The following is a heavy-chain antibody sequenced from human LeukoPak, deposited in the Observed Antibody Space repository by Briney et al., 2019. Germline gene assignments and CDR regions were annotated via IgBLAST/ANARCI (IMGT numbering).Heavy chain of an antibody. CDR3: ARDYDYGDYPGY. CDR2: ISSSSSYT. D-gene: IGHD4-17*01. Sequence: NPGGSLRLSCAASGFTFSDYYMSWIRQAPGKGLEWVSYISSSSSYTNYADSVKGRFTISRDNAKNSLYLQMNSLRAEDTALYYCARDYDYGDYPGYWGQGTLVTVSS. J-gene: IGHJ4*02. CDR1: GFTFSDYY. V-gene: IGHV3-11*05.